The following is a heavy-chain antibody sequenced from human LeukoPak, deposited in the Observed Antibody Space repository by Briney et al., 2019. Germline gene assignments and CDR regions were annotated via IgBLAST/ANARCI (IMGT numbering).Heavy chain of an antibody. D-gene: IGHD6-19*01. J-gene: IGHJ4*02. CDR2: INHSGST. V-gene: IGHV4-34*01. Sequence: SETLSLTCAVYGGSFSGYYWSWIRQPPGKGLEWIGEINHSGSTNYNPSLKSRVTISVDTSKNQFSLKLSSVTAADTAVYYCARYSRGWYPLFDYWGQGTLVTVSS. CDR3: ARYSRGWYPLFDY. CDR1: GGSFSGYY.